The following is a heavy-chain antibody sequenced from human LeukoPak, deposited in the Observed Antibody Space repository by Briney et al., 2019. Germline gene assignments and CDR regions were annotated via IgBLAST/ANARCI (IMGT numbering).Heavy chain of an antibody. D-gene: IGHD6-6*01. V-gene: IGHV4-59*01. J-gene: IGHJ6*03. CDR3: AREAARRGYYYYMDV. CDR2: IYYSGST. CDR1: GGSISSYY. Sequence: SETLSLTCTVSGGSISSYYWSWIRQPPGKGLEWIGYIYYSGSTNYNPSLKSRVTISVDTSKNQFSLKLSSVTAADTDVYYCAREAARRGYYYYMDVWGKGTTVTVSS.